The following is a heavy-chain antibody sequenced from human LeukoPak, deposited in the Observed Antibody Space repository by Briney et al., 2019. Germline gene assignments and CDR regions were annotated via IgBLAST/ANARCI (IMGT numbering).Heavy chain of an antibody. J-gene: IGHJ4*02. CDR3: AKDQYSSGWYVAY. CDR1: GFTFSSYS. V-gene: IGHV3-48*04. D-gene: IGHD6-19*01. Sequence: GGSLRLSCAASGFTFSSYSMNWVRQAPGKGLEWVSYISSSSSTIYYADSVKGRFTISRDNAKNTLYLQTNSLRAEDTAVYYCAKDQYSSGWYVAYWGQGTLVTVSS. CDR2: ISSSSSTI.